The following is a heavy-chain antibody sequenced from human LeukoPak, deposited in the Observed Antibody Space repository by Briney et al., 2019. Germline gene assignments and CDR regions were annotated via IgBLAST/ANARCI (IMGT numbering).Heavy chain of an antibody. V-gene: IGHV1-69*05. CDR2: IIPIFGTA. Sequence: SVKVSCKASGGTFSSYAISWVRQAPGQGLEWMGGIIPIFGTANYAQKFQGRVTITTDESTSTAYMELSSLRSEDTAVYYCARDLRGSGSPTTFDYWGQGTLVTVSS. CDR3: ARDLRGSGSPTTFDY. D-gene: IGHD3-10*01. J-gene: IGHJ4*02. CDR1: GGTFSSYA.